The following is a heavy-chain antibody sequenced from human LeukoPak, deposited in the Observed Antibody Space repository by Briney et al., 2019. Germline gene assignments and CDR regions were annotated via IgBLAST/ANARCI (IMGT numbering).Heavy chain of an antibody. CDR1: GFTFSSYG. D-gene: IGHD1-26*01. V-gene: IGHV3-33*01. Sequence: PGGSLRLSCAASGFTFSSYGMHWVRQAPGKGLEWVAVIRYDGSNKDYADSVKGRFTISRDNSKNTLYLQMNSLRAEDTAVYYCARVEHSGTYYAFDIWGQGTMVTVSS. CDR2: IRYDGSNK. J-gene: IGHJ3*02. CDR3: ARVEHSGTYYAFDI.